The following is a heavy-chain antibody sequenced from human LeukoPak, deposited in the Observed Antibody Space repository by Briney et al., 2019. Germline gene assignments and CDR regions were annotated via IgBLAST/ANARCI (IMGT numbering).Heavy chain of an antibody. Sequence: GGSLRLSCTASGFTFSDYEMDWVRQAPGKGLEWVSYISSDGSTIYYAGSVKGRFTISRDNAKNSLYLQMNSLRAEDTAVYYCAKGAGPMVRGVTTFDYWGQGTLVTVSS. J-gene: IGHJ4*02. V-gene: IGHV3-48*03. D-gene: IGHD3-10*01. CDR2: ISSDGSTI. CDR1: GFTFSDYE. CDR3: AKGAGPMVRGVTTFDY.